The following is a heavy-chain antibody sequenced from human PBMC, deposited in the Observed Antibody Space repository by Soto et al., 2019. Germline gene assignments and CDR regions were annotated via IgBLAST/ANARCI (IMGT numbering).Heavy chain of an antibody. D-gene: IGHD1-1*01. CDR3: ARGRYGDY. V-gene: IGHV1-18*01. CDR1: GYAFTTYD. Sequence: QVHLVQSGAEVKKPGASVKVSYKGSGYAFTTYDITWVRQAPGQGLEWMGWISAHNGNTNYAQKLQGRVTVTRDTSTSTAYMELRSLRSDDTAVYYCARGRYGDYWGQGVLVTVSS. CDR2: ISAHNGNT. J-gene: IGHJ4*02.